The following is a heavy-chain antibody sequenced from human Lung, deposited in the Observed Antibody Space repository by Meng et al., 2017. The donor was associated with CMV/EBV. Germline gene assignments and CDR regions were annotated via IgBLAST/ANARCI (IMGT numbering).Heavy chain of an antibody. J-gene: IGHJ4*02. CDR1: GFTFSSYS. V-gene: IGHV3-23*01. D-gene: IGHD4-23*01. CDR2: ISGSSTVT. Sequence: GESLKISCAASGFTFSSYSMSWIRQAPGKGLQWVSSISGSSTVTYYADSVKGRFTISRDNSNNTLHLHMNSLRADDTAVYYCVKGWQQLGHSWGQGTLVTVSS. CDR3: VKGWQQLGHS.